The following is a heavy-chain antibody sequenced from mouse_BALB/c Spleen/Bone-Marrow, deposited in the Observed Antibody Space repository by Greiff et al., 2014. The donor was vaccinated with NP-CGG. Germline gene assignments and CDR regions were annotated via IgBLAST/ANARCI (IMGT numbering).Heavy chain of an antibody. CDR3: TRRRGNYYYFDY. Sequence: LQQSGSELVRPGASVKLSCKASGYTFTSYWMHWVKQRPGQGLEWIGNIYPGSGSTNYDEKFKSKATLTVDTSSSTAYMQLSSLTSEDSAVYYCTRRRGNYYYFDYWGQDTTLTVSS. D-gene: IGHD2-1*01. CDR2: IYPGSGST. J-gene: IGHJ2*01. V-gene: IGHV1S22*01. CDR1: GYTFTSYW.